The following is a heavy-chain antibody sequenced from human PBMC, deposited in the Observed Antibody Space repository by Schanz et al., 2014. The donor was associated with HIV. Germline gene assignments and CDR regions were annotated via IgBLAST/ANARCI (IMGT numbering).Heavy chain of an antibody. D-gene: IGHD3-16*01. V-gene: IGHV3-33*01. CDR3: ARVANWDYYGMDV. Sequence: QVQLVESGGGVVQPGRSLRLSCAASGFIFSGYGMHWVRQAPGKGREWVAVIWYDGSKKYYADSVKGRFTISRDNSKNTLFLQMNSLRGEDTAVYYCARVANWDYYGMDVWGRGTTVTVSS. CDR1: GFIFSGYG. J-gene: IGHJ6*02. CDR2: IWYDGSKK.